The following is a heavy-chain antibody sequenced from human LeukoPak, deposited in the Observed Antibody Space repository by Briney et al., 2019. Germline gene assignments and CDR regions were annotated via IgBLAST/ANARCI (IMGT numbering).Heavy chain of an antibody. CDR2: ISHDGNKK. J-gene: IGHJ3*02. CDR1: GFTFSSYA. CDR3: AREVTTSSWRAFDI. V-gene: IGHV3-30-3*01. D-gene: IGHD6-13*01. Sequence: PGRSLRLSCAASGFTFSSYAMHWVRQAPGKGLEGVTLISHDGNKKYYADSVKGRFTISRDNSKNTLYLQMNSLRAEDTAMYYCAREVTTSSWRAFDIWGQGTMVTVSS.